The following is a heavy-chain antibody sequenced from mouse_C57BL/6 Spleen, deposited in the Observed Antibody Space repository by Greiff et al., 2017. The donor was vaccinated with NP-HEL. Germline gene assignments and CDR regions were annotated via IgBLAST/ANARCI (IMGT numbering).Heavy chain of an antibody. Sequence: EVKLVESGGGLVKPGGSLKLSCAASGFTFSSYAMSWVRQTPEKRLEWVATISDGGSYTYYPDNVKGRFTISRDNAKNNLYLQMSHLKSEDTAMYYCARRDDYEAWFAYWGQGTLVTVSA. D-gene: IGHD2-4*01. V-gene: IGHV5-4*03. CDR2: ISDGGSYT. J-gene: IGHJ3*01. CDR1: GFTFSSYA. CDR3: ARRDDYEAWFAY.